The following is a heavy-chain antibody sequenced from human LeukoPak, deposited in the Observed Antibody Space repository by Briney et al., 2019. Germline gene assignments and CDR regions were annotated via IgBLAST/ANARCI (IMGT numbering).Heavy chain of an antibody. D-gene: IGHD3-22*01. CDR3: AKGTYYDSSGYRYYFYYMDV. CDR2: MSGGGNT. V-gene: IGHV3-23*01. CDR1: GFTFSDYA. J-gene: IGHJ6*03. Sequence: GGSLRLSCATSGFTFSDYAMSRVRQPPGKGLEWVSSMSGGGNTYYADSVKGRFTITRDNSKSTLYLQMNSLRAEDTAVYYCAKGTYYDSSGYRYYFYYMDVWGKGTTVTVSS.